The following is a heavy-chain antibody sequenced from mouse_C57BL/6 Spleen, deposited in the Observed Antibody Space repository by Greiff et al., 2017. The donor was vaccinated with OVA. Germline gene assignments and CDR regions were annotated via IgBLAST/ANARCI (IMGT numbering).Heavy chain of an antibody. Sequence: VQLKESGPELVKPGASVKLSCKASGYTFTSYDINWVKQRPGQGLEWIGWIYPRDGSTKYNEKFKGKATLTVDTSSSTAYMELHSLTSEDSAVYFCARGDYYGSSYYFDYWGQGTTLTVSS. D-gene: IGHD1-1*01. CDR2: IYPRDGST. CDR1: GYTFTSYD. J-gene: IGHJ2*01. V-gene: IGHV1-85*01. CDR3: ARGDYYGSSYYFDY.